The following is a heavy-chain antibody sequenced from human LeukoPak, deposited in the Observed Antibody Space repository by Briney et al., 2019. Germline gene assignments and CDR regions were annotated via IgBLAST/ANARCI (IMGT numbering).Heavy chain of an antibody. D-gene: IGHD3-10*01. J-gene: IGHJ4*02. Sequence: ASVKVSCKASGGTFSSYAIIWVRQAPGQGLEWMGGIIPIFGTANYAQKFQGRVTITTDESTSTAYMELSSLRSEDTAVYYCARDPYGSGSYESAYYFDYWGQGTLVTVSS. CDR2: IIPIFGTA. CDR3: ARDPYGSGSYESAYYFDY. V-gene: IGHV1-69*05. CDR1: GGTFSSYA.